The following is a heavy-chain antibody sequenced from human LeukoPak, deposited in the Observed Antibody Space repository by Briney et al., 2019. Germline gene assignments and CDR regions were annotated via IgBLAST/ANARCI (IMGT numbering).Heavy chain of an antibody. CDR1: GGSISTYY. Sequence: KSSETLSLTCTVSGGSISTYYWSWIRQSAGKGLEWIGRVYASGSTNYNPSLKSRVTMSVDTSKNQFSLKLTSVTAADTAVYYCAREVRYNYEDCFDPWGQGTLVTVSA. J-gene: IGHJ5*02. CDR3: AREVRYNYEDCFDP. V-gene: IGHV4-4*07. D-gene: IGHD5-18*01. CDR2: VYASGST.